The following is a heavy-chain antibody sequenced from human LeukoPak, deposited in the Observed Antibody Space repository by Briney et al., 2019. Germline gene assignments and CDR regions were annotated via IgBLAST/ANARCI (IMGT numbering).Heavy chain of an antibody. V-gene: IGHV4-59*12. CDR2: IYYSGST. CDR3: ARTIQLWAGGYFDY. CDR1: GGSISSYY. D-gene: IGHD5-18*01. Sequence: SETLSLTCTVSGGSISSYYWSWIRQPPGKGLEWIGYIYYSGSTNYNPSLKSRVTISVDTSKNQFSLKLSSVTAADTAVYYCARTIQLWAGGYFDYWGQGTLVTVSS. J-gene: IGHJ4*02.